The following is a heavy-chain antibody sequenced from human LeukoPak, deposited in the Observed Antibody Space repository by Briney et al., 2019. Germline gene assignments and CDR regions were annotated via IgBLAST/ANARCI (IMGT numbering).Heavy chain of an antibody. J-gene: IGHJ3*02. CDR3: ARDWYDNSDAFDI. Sequence: GGSLRLSCAASGFTFSSYEMNWVRQAPGKGLEFISYISSSGTIIYYADSVKGRFTISRDNAKNSLYLQMNTLRGEDTAVYYCARDWYDNSDAFDIWGQGTMVTVSS. CDR1: GFTFSSYE. CDR2: ISSSGTII. D-gene: IGHD3-9*01. V-gene: IGHV3-48*03.